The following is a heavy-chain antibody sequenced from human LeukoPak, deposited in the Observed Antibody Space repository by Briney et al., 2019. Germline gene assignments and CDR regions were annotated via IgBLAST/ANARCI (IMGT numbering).Heavy chain of an antibody. J-gene: IGHJ4*02. CDR3: AKKAQAQGWELLSIDY. Sequence: PGGSLRLSCAASGFTFSDYSINWVRQAPGKGLEWVTFIRYDGNNKYYADSVKGRFTISRDNSKNTLYLQMNSLRAEDTAVYYCAKKAQAQGWELLSIDYWGQGTLVTVSS. CDR1: GFTFSDYS. CDR2: IRYDGNNK. V-gene: IGHV3-30*02. D-gene: IGHD1-26*01.